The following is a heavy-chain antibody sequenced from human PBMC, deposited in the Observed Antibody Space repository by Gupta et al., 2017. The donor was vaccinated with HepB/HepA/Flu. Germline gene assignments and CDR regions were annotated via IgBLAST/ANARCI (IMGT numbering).Heavy chain of an antibody. J-gene: IGHJ6*03. Sequence: QVQLQQWGAGLLKPSETLSLTCAVYGGSFSGYYWSWIRQPPGKGLEWIGEINHSGSTNYNPSLKSRVTISVDTSKNQFSLKLSSVTAADTAVYYCARGSGGNRYYYYYYMDVWGKGTTVTVSS. D-gene: IGHD4-23*01. CDR2: INHSGST. CDR3: ARGSGGNRYYYYYYMDV. CDR1: GGSFSGYY. V-gene: IGHV4-34*01.